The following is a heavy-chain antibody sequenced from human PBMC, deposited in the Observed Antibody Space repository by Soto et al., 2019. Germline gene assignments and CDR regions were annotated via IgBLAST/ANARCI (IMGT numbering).Heavy chain of an antibody. CDR3: DRGHYYYGMDV. V-gene: IGHV4-30-2*01. J-gene: IGHJ6*02. CDR1: NGSVSSGTYS. Sequence: PSETLSLTCTVSNGSVSSGTYSWSWVRQPPGKGLEWIGYIYYSGTTYYTPSLKSRLTMSMDRANDHFSLNLTSVTAADTAVYFCDRGHYYYGMDVWGQGITVT. CDR2: IYYSGTT.